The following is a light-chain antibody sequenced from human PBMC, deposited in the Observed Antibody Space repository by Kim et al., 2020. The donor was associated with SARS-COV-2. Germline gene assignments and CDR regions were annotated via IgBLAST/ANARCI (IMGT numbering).Light chain of an antibody. Sequence: ALGQTVRITCQGDNLRSYYTGWYQQKPGQAPILVIYGKNNRPSGIPDRFSGSRSGNTASLTITGAQVEYEADYYCNSRDSSGDHLVFGGGTQLTVL. CDR3: NSRDSSGDHLV. CDR1: NLRSYY. V-gene: IGLV3-19*01. CDR2: GKN. J-gene: IGLJ2*01.